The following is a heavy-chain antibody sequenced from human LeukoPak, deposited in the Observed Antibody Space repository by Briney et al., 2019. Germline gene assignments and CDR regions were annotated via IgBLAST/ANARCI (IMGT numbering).Heavy chain of an antibody. CDR1: GGXISNTDW. J-gene: IGHJ4*02. Sequence: PSETLSLTCAVSGGXISNTDWWSWVRQPPGKGLEWIGKIYHSGSTNYNPSLKSRLTISVDKSKNQFSLNLNSVTAADTAVYYCAGPLWFGELYYWGQGTPVSVSS. CDR3: AGPLWFGELYY. CDR2: IYHSGST. V-gene: IGHV4-4*02. D-gene: IGHD3-10*01.